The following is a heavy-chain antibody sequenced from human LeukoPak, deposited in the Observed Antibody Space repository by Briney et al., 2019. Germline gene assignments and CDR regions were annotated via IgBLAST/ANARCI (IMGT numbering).Heavy chain of an antibody. CDR2: IYYSGYT. Sequence: SETLSLTCTVSGGSISGYYWSWMRQPPRKGLEWIGHIYYSGYTNYNPSLKSRVTMSLDTSKNQLSLKLSSVTAADTAVYYCATMVQGVHTYFGSWGQGNLVAVSS. J-gene: IGHJ4*02. CDR3: ATMVQGVHTYFGS. V-gene: IGHV4-59*01. D-gene: IGHD3-10*01. CDR1: GGSISGYY.